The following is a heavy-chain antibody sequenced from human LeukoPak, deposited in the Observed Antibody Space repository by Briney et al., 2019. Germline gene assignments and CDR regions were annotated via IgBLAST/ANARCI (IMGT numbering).Heavy chain of an antibody. CDR2: IYHSGST. J-gene: IGHJ3*02. Sequence: PSETLSLTCTVSGGSISSGGYYWSWIRQPPGKGLEWIGYIYHSGSTYYNPSLKSRVTISVDTSKNHFSLKLTSVTAADTAVYYCARELYCSGGSCHSRDAFDIWGQGTMVTVSS. CDR1: GGSISSGGYY. V-gene: IGHV4-30-2*01. CDR3: ARELYCSGGSCHSRDAFDI. D-gene: IGHD2-15*01.